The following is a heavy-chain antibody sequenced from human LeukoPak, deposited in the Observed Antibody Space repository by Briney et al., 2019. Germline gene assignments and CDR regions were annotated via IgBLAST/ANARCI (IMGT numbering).Heavy chain of an antibody. CDR2: FYYSGST. J-gene: IGHJ4*02. V-gene: IGHV4-39*01. CDR3: ASRVRNGGGHDY. D-gene: IGHD3-16*01. CDR1: GGSISSSSYY. Sequence: SETLSLTCTVSGGSISSSSYYWDWVRQPPGKGLEWIGSFYYSGSTYYNPSLKSRVTISVDTSGDQFSLELSSVTAADTAVYYCASRVRNGGGHDYWGQGTLVTVSS.